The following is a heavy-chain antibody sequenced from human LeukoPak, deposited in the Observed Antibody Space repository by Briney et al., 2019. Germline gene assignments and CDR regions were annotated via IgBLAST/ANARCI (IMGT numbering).Heavy chain of an antibody. J-gene: IGHJ4*02. CDR1: GFTFSSYS. CDR2: ISSSSSYI. Sequence: GGVLRLSCAASGFTFSSYSMNWVRQAPGKGLEWVSSISSSSSYIYYADSVKGRFTISRDNAKISLYLQMNSLRAEDTALYYCAKDLDSVTMIALDYWGQGTLVTVSS. CDR3: AKDLDSVTMIALDY. V-gene: IGHV3-21*04. D-gene: IGHD3-22*01.